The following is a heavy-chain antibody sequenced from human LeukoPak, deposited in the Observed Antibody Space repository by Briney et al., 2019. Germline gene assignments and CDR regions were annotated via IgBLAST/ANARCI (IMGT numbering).Heavy chain of an antibody. CDR3: ARRYCSSGTCYGTYYFDF. CDR1: GDSISSRGFY. D-gene: IGHD2-15*01. CDR2: LYYTGST. Sequence: ASETLSLTCTVSGDSISSRGFYWGWIRQPPGKGLEWIASLYYTGSTYYNPSLKGRVTISVDTSKNHFSLKLTSVTAADTAVYYCARRYCSSGTCYGTYYFDFWGQGTLVTVSS. V-gene: IGHV4-39*07. J-gene: IGHJ4*02.